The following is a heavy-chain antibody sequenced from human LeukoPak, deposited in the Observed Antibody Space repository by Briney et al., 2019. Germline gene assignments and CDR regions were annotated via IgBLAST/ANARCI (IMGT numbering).Heavy chain of an antibody. CDR1: GGSISDYY. Sequence: SETLSLTCAVSGGSISDYYWSWIRQPVGKGLEWIGRIYSSGSTNYNPSLKSRVSMSVDTSKNQFSLNVRSVTAADTAVYYCARYTRKGFDYWGQGTLVTVSS. CDR2: IYSSGST. V-gene: IGHV4-4*07. J-gene: IGHJ4*02. CDR3: ARYTRKGFDY. D-gene: IGHD1-14*01.